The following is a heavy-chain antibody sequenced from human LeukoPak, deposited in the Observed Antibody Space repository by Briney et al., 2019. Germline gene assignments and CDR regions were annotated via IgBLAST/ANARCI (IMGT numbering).Heavy chain of an antibody. Sequence: PSXXXXLTCTVSGGSISSGDYYWSWIRQPPGKGLEWIVYIYYSRSTYYTPSLQSRVTISVDTSKNQFSLKLSSVTAADTAVYYCARTYGSGSYYHWGQGTLVTVSS. CDR3: ARTYGSGSYYH. CDR1: GGSISSGDYY. CDR2: IYYSRST. D-gene: IGHD3-10*01. J-gene: IGHJ5*02. V-gene: IGHV4-30-4*08.